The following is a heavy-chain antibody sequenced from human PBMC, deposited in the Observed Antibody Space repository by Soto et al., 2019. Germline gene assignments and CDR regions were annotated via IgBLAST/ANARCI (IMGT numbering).Heavy chain of an antibody. V-gene: IGHV4-59*08. CDR1: GGSISSYY. J-gene: IGHJ4*02. Sequence: QVQLQESGPGLVKPSETLSLTCTVSGGSISSYYWSWIRQPPGKGLEWIGYIYYSGSTNYNPSLTSRVTISVDTSKNQFSLKLSSVTAADTAVYYCARLGYYDSSGYYVGYWGQGTLVTVSS. D-gene: IGHD3-22*01. CDR3: ARLGYYDSSGYYVGY. CDR2: IYYSGST.